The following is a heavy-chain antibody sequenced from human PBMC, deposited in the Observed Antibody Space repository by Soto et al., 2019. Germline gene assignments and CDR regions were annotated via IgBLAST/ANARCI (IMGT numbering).Heavy chain of an antibody. V-gene: IGHV4-31*03. Sequence: QVQLQESGPGLVKPSQTLSLTCTVSGGSISSGGYYWSWIRQHPGKGLEWIGYIYYSGSTYYNPSLKSRVTISVDTSEYQFSLKLSSVTAADTVVYYCARVDVVVVPASEAYYYYYMDVWGKGTTVTVSS. CDR1: GGSISSGGYY. CDR2: IYYSGST. D-gene: IGHD2-2*01. CDR3: ARVDVVVVPASEAYYYYYMDV. J-gene: IGHJ6*03.